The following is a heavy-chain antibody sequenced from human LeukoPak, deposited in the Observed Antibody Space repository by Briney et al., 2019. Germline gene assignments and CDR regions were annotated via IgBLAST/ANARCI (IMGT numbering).Heavy chain of an antibody. J-gene: IGHJ3*01. D-gene: IGHD2/OR15-2a*01. CDR1: GGSISSSSSY. CDR3: ARHSGTYLGFYADSDL. Sequence: SETLSLTCTVSGGSISSSSSYWGWIRQPPGKGLEWIGSIYHSGSRYYNPSLKSRVTVSVDTSKNHFSLKLSSVTAADTAVYYCARHSGTYLGFYADSDLWGQGTMVTVSS. CDR2: IYHSGSR. V-gene: IGHV4-39*01.